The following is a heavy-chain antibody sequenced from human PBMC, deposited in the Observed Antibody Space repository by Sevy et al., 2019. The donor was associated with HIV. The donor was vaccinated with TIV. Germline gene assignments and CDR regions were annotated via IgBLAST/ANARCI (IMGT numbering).Heavy chain of an antibody. D-gene: IGHD4-17*01. Sequence: ASVKVSCKASGYTFTSYGISWVRQAPGQGLEWMGWISAYNGNTNYAQKLQGRVTMTTDTSTSTAYMELRSLRSDDTAVYYCARVPLPGDYGEPYYFDYWGQGTLVTVSS. CDR2: ISAYNGNT. CDR1: GYTFTSYG. CDR3: ARVPLPGDYGEPYYFDY. J-gene: IGHJ4*02. V-gene: IGHV1-18*04.